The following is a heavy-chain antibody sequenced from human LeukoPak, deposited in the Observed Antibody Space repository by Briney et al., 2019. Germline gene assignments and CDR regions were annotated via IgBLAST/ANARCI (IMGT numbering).Heavy chain of an antibody. CDR3: VRGSGPGAYCGGDCYAFDI. J-gene: IGHJ3*02. Sequence: GGSLRLSCAASGFTFSSYDMHWVRQATGKGLEWVSAIGTAGDTYYPGSVKGRFTISRENAKNSLYLQMNSLRAGDTAVYYCVRGSGPGAYCGGDCYAFDIWGQGTMVTVSS. D-gene: IGHD2-21*02. V-gene: IGHV3-13*01. CDR1: GFTFSSYD. CDR2: IGTAGDT.